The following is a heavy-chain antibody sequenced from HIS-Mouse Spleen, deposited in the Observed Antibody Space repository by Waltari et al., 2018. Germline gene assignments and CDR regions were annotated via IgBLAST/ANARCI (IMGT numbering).Heavy chain of an antibody. J-gene: IGHJ4*02. Sequence: QVQLVESGGGVVQPGRALRLSCSACGFPLSRYGMHWVRQAPGKGLEWVAVISYDGSNKYYADSVKGRFTISRDNSKNTLYLQMNSLRAEDTAVYYCAKDKHHAFDYWGQGTLVTVSS. CDR2: ISYDGSNK. V-gene: IGHV3-30*18. CDR3: AKDKHHAFDY. CDR1: GFPLSRYG.